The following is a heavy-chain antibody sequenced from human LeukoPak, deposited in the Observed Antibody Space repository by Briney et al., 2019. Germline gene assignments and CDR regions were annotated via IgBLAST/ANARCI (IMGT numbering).Heavy chain of an antibody. Sequence: PGGSLRLPCAASGFTFSSYEMNWVRQAPGKGLEWVSYISGSGSTIYYADSVKGRFTISRDNAKNSLYLQMNSLRAEDTAVYYCARRGSDDAFDIWGQGTMVTVSS. CDR1: GFTFSSYE. J-gene: IGHJ3*02. CDR2: ISGSGSTI. D-gene: IGHD2-15*01. CDR3: ARRGSDDAFDI. V-gene: IGHV3-48*03.